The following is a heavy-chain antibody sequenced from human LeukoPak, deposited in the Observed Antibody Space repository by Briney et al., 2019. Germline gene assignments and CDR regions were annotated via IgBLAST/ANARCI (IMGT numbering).Heavy chain of an antibody. V-gene: IGHV4-59*08. J-gene: IGHJ4*02. CDR2: IYSSGST. D-gene: IGHD4-17*01. Sequence: PSETLSLTCSVSGGFISDYYWSWIRQPPGKGLEWIGYIYSSGSTNYNPSLKSRVTISVDTSKSQFSLKLSSVTAADTAVYYCASHNRDGDYAEFDYWGQGTLVTVSS. CDR1: GGFISDYY. CDR3: ASHNRDGDYAEFDY.